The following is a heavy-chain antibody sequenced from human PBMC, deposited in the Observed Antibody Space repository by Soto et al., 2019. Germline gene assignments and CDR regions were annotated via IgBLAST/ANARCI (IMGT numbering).Heavy chain of an antibody. CDR1: GYTFTGYY. CDR2: TNPNSGGT. V-gene: IGHV1-2*02. Sequence: ASVKVSCKASGYTFTGYYMHWVRQAPGQGLEWMGWTNPNSGGTNCAQKFQGRVTMTRDTSISTAYMELSRLRSDDTAVYYCARGGYSYGFDWFDPWGQGTLVTVSS. J-gene: IGHJ5*02. CDR3: ARGGYSYGFDWFDP. D-gene: IGHD5-18*01.